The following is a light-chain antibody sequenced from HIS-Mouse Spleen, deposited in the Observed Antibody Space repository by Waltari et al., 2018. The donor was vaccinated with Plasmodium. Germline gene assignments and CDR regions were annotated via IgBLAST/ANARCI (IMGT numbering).Light chain of an antibody. Sequence: EIVLTQSPATLSLYPGERATPSCRASQSVSSYLAWYQQKPGQAPRLLIYDASNRATGIPARFSGSVSGTDFTLTISSLEPEDFAGYYCQQRSNWPSLTFGGGTKVEIK. CDR2: DAS. V-gene: IGKV3-11*01. J-gene: IGKJ4*01. CDR3: QQRSNWPSLT. CDR1: QSVSSY.